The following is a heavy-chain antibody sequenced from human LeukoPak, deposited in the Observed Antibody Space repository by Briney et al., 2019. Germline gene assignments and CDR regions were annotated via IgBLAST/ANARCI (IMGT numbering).Heavy chain of an antibody. V-gene: IGHV4-61*08. CDR1: GGSISSGGYY. Sequence: PSETLSLTCTVSGGSISSGGYYWSWIRQHPGKGLEWIGYIYYSGSTNYNPSLKSRVTISVDTSKNQFSLKLSSVTAADTAVYYCVAGGIQTYFDYWGQGTLVTVSS. J-gene: IGHJ4*02. CDR2: IYYSGST. CDR3: VAGGIQTYFDY. D-gene: IGHD3-16*01.